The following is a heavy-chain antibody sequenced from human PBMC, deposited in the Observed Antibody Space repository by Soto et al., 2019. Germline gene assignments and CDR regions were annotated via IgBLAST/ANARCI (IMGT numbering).Heavy chain of an antibody. CDR2: IHYSGST. CDR3: SREDRSYYDSSGYYH. Sequence: SETLSLTCTVSGGSISSGGYYWSWIRQHPGKGLEWIGYIHYSGSTYYNPSLKSRVTISVDTSKNQFSLKLSSVTAADTAVYYCSREDRSYYDSSGYYHWGQGTLVTVSS. V-gene: IGHV4-31*03. CDR1: GGSISSGGYY. D-gene: IGHD3-22*01. J-gene: IGHJ5*02.